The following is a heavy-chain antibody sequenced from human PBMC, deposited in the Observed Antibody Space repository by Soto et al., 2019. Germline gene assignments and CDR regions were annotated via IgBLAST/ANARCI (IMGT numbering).Heavy chain of an antibody. CDR1: GGSISSTGYF. CDR2: IFYSGST. CDR3: AREAGSGDYFDS. J-gene: IGHJ4*02. D-gene: IGHD1-26*01. Sequence: QVQLQESGPGLVKPSQTLSLTCTVSGGSISSTGYFWTWIRQHPGKGLEWIGYIFYSGSTFHNPSITSRVTISVGTSKNQFSLELSSVTAADTAVYYCAREAGSGDYFDSWGQGTLVTVSS. V-gene: IGHV4-31*03.